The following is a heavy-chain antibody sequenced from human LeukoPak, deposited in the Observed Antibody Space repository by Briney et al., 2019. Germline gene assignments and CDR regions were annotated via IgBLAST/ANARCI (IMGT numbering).Heavy chain of an antibody. Sequence: ASVKVSCKASGYTFIGYYMHWVRQAPGQGLEWMGWINPNSGGTNYAQKFQGRVTMTRDTSISTAYMELSRLRSEDTAVYYCSREGPVTFFDYWGQGTLVTVSS. V-gene: IGHV1-2*02. D-gene: IGHD4-17*01. J-gene: IGHJ4*02. CDR3: SREGPVTFFDY. CDR1: GYTFIGYY. CDR2: INPNSGGT.